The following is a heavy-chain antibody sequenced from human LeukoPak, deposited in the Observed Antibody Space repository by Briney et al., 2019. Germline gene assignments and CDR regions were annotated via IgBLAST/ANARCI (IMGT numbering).Heavy chain of an antibody. CDR3: ARVSSGSYYFDS. CDR2: IYHSGST. Sequence: PSGTLSLTCAISGGSISSSNWWSWVRQPPGKGLEWIGEIYHSGSTNYSPSLKSRVTISVDKSKNQFSLKVTSVTAADTAVYYCARVSSGSYYFDSWGLGTLVTVSS. V-gene: IGHV4-4*02. CDR1: GGSISSSNW. J-gene: IGHJ4*02. D-gene: IGHD1-26*01.